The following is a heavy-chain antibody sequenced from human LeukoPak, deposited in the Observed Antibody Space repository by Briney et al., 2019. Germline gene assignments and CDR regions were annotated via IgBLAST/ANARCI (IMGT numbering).Heavy chain of an antibody. CDR1: GFTFSSYW. J-gene: IGHJ6*03. CDR2: IKQDGSEK. V-gene: IGHV3-7*01. D-gene: IGHD6-13*01. Sequence: GGSLRLSCAASGFTFSSYWMSWVRQAPGKGLEWVANIKQDGSEKYYVDSVKGRFTISRDNAKNSLYLQMNSLRAEDTAVYYCAKRAAAAGRGYYYYYMDVWGKGTTVTVSS. CDR3: AKRAAAAGRGYYYYYMDV.